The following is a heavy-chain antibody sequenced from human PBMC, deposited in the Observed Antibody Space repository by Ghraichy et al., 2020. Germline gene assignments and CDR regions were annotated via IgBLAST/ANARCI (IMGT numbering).Heavy chain of an antibody. J-gene: IGHJ6*02. CDR1: GFTLSKYG. Sequence: GGSLRLSCAASGFTLSKYGIHGVRKAPGEGLEWLAVISYDGSNKYYADAVKGRLTISRDNSKNTLYLQVNSLRAEDTAVYYCAKERDTSGYYSFRGDYYGMDVWGQGTTVTVSS. CDR3: AKERDTSGYYSFRGDYYGMDV. CDR2: ISYDGSNK. D-gene: IGHD3-22*01. V-gene: IGHV3-30*18.